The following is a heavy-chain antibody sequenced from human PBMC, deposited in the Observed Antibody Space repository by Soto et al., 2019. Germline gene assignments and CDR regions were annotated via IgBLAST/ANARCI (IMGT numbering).Heavy chain of an antibody. Sequence: SETLSLTCTVSGGSISSGGYYWSWIRQHPGKGLEWIGYIYYSGSTYYNPSLKSRVTISVDTSKNQFSLKLSSVTAADTAVYYCARANTMVRGVIPYGMDVWGQGTTVTVS. D-gene: IGHD3-10*01. V-gene: IGHV4-31*03. CDR1: GGSISSGGYY. CDR2: IYYSGST. CDR3: ARANTMVRGVIPYGMDV. J-gene: IGHJ6*02.